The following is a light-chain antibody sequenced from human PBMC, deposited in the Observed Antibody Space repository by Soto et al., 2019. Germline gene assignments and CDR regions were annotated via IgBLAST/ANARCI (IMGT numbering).Light chain of an antibody. CDR2: RNN. CDR3: AAWDDSLSGHYV. V-gene: IGLV1-47*01. Sequence: QSVLTQPPSASGTPGQRVTISCSGSSSNIGSNYVYWYQQLPGTAPKLLIYRNNQRPSGVPDRFSGSKSGTSASLAISGLRSEDDAYYYCAAWDDSLSGHYVFGTGNNVTDL. CDR1: SSNIGSNY. J-gene: IGLJ1*01.